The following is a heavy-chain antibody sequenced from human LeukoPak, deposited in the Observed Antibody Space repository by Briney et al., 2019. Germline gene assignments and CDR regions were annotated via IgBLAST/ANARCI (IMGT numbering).Heavy chain of an antibody. D-gene: IGHD3-16*02. CDR1: GGSISSYY. V-gene: IGHV4-4*07. CDR3: ARSGHYDYVWGSYRIDYFDY. Sequence: SETLSLTCTVSGGSISSYYWSWIRQPAGKGLEWIGRIYTSGSTNYNPSLKSRVTMSVDTSKNQFSLKLSSVTAADTAVYYCARSGHYDYVWGSYRIDYFDYWGQGTLVTVSS. J-gene: IGHJ4*02. CDR2: IYTSGST.